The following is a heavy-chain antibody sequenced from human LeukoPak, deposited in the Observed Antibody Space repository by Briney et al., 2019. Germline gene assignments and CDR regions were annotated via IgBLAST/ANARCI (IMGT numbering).Heavy chain of an antibody. Sequence: SETLSLTCTVSGGSLNSYYWSCIRQPPGKGLEWIWYIYYSGSTNYNPYLKSRVTISVDTSKNQFSLKLSSVTAADTAVYYCARGAPYYYDSSGYLFDYWGQGTLVTVSS. J-gene: IGHJ4*02. CDR1: GGSLNSYY. D-gene: IGHD3-22*01. CDR2: IYYSGST. V-gene: IGHV4-59*01. CDR3: ARGAPYYYDSSGYLFDY.